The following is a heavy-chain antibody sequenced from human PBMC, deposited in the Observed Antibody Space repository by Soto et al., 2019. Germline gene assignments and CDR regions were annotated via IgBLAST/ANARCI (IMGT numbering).Heavy chain of an antibody. CDR1: GFTFSSYS. CDR2: ISSSSSTI. V-gene: IGHV3-48*02. Sequence: EVQLVESGGGLVQPGGSLRLSCAASGFTFSSYSMNLVRQAPGKGLEWVSYISSSSSTIYYADSVKGRFTISRDNAKNSLYLQMNSLRDEDTDVYYCARESEAYNWFDPWGQGTLVTVSS. J-gene: IGHJ5*02. CDR3: ARESEAYNWFDP.